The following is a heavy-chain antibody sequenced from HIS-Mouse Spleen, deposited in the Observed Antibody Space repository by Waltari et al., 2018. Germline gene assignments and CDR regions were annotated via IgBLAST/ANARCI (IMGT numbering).Heavy chain of an antibody. V-gene: IGHV3-30*18. CDR3: AKDKHHAFDY. CDR2: ISYDGSNK. J-gene: IGHJ4*02. CDR1: GFTFSSYG. Sequence: QVQLVESGGGVVQPGRSLRLSCAASGFTFSSYGMHWVRQAPGKGLEWGAVISYDGSNKYYADSVKGRFTISRDNSKNTLYLQMNSLRAEDTAVYYCAKDKHHAFDYWGQGTLFTVSS.